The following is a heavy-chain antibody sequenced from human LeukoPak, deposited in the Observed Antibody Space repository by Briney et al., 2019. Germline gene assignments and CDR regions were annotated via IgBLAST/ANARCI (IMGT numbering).Heavy chain of an antibody. V-gene: IGHV1-24*01. Sequence: ASVKVSCKVSGYTLTELSMHWVRQAPGKGLEWMGGFDPEDGETIYAQKFQGRVTMTEDTSTDTAYMELSSLRSEDTAVYYCATALGSMIVVEFDYWGQGTLVTVSS. CDR1: GYTLTELS. CDR2: FDPEDGET. D-gene: IGHD3-22*01. J-gene: IGHJ4*02. CDR3: ATALGSMIVVEFDY.